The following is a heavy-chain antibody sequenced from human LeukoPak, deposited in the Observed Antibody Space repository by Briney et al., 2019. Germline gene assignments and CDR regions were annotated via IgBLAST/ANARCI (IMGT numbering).Heavy chain of an antibody. J-gene: IGHJ4*02. V-gene: IGHV4-31*03. CDR3: ARAWDYDSSGNLPFDY. D-gene: IGHD3-22*01. Sequence: SETLSLTCTVSGGSISSGGYYWSWIRQHPGKGLEWIGYIYYSGSTYYNPSLKSRVTISVDTSKNQFSLKLSSVAAADTAVYYCARAWDYDSSGNLPFDYWGQGTLVTVSS. CDR1: GGSISSGGYY. CDR2: IYYSGST.